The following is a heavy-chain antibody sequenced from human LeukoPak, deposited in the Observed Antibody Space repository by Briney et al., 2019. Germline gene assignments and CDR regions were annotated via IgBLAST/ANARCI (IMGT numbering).Heavy chain of an antibody. V-gene: IGHV3-33*01. Sequence: HHGRSLRLSCAASGFTFRRYGMHRARQAPAKGLEWGAVIWYDGSNKYYAESVKGGFTISRDNSKNTLYLQMNSLRAEDTAVYYCARALPGIAAAGTFDYCGQGTLVTVSS. CDR1: GFTFRRYG. CDR3: ARALPGIAAAGTFDY. J-gene: IGHJ4*02. D-gene: IGHD6-13*01. CDR2: IWYDGSNK.